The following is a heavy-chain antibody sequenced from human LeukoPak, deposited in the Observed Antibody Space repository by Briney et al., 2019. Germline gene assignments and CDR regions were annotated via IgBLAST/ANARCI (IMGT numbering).Heavy chain of an antibody. D-gene: IGHD3-16*01. CDR3: ASLGGAMVSDYYYGMDV. J-gene: IGHJ6*02. CDR1: GFTFSSYA. CDR2: IYYSGST. V-gene: IGHV4-39*01. Sequence: GSLRLSCAASGFTFSSYAMSWVRQPPGKGLEWIGSIYYSGSTYYNPSLKSRVTISVDTSKNQFSLKLSSVTAADTAVYYCASLGGAMVSDYYYGMDVWGQGTTVTVSS.